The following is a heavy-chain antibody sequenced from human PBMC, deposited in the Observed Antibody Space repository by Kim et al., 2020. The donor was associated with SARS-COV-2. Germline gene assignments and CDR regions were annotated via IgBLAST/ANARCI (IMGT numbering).Heavy chain of an antibody. CDR1: GYTFTGYY. V-gene: IGHV1-2*06. CDR3: ARALSNWNGDAFDI. Sequence: ASVKVSCKASGYTFTGYYMHWVRQAPGQGREWMGRINPNSGGRNYAQKFQGRVTMTRDTSISTAYMELSRLRSDDTAVYYCARALSNWNGDAFDIWGQGTMVTVSS. CDR2: INPNSGGR. D-gene: IGHD1-20*01. J-gene: IGHJ3*02.